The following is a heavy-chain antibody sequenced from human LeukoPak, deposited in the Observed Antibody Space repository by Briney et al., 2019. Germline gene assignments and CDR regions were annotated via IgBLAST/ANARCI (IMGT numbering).Heavy chain of an antibody. CDR3: ARDSLSTPAFDY. CDR2: ISSSSSYI. Sequence: PGGSLRLSCAASGFTFSSYSMNWVRQAPGKGLEWVSSISSSSSYIYYADSVKGRFTISRDNAKNSLYLQMNSLRAEDTAVYYCARDSLSTPAFDYWGQGTLVTVSS. D-gene: IGHD1-1*01. J-gene: IGHJ4*02. V-gene: IGHV3-21*01. CDR1: GFTFSSYS.